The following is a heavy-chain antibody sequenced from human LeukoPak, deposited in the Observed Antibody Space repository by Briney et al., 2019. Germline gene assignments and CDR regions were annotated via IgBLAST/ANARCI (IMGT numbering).Heavy chain of an antibody. CDR3: ARAPGSDYYPYYYMDV. V-gene: IGHV4-59*01. D-gene: IGHD4-17*01. Sequence: SETLSLTCTVSGGSISTYYWSWIRQPPGKGLEWIGYIYYSGSTNYNPSLKSRVAISVDTSKNHFSLKANSVTAADTAVYYCARAPGSDYYPYYYMDVWGKGTTVTVSS. J-gene: IGHJ6*03. CDR1: GGSISTYY. CDR2: IYYSGST.